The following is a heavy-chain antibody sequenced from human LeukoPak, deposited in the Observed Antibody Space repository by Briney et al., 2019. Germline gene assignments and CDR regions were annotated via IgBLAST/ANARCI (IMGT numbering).Heavy chain of an antibody. J-gene: IGHJ4*02. D-gene: IGHD6-19*01. V-gene: IGHV3-23*01. CDR2: ISYSGGST. Sequence: GGSLRLSCAASGFTFNRYAMSWVRQAPGMGLEWVSGISYSGGSTYYADSVKGRFTISRDNPKNMVSLIMNSLRGEDTAVYYCAKTKVLSSGWGATDCWGQGTLVTVSS. CDR3: AKTKVLSSGWGATDC. CDR1: GFTFNRYA.